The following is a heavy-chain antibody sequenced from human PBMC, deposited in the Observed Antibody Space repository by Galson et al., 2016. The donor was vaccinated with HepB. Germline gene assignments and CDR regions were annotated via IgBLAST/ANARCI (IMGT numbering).Heavy chain of an antibody. V-gene: IGHV3-48*02. J-gene: IGHJ6*02. CDR2: ISSRSSTI. CDR1: GFSFSNYS. D-gene: IGHD2-2*01. Sequence: SLRLSCAASGFSFSNYSMTWVRQAPGKGLEWVSYISSRSSTIYYADSVKGRFAISRDNAKNSLFLQMNSLRDEDTAIYYCARDNLEAYCSTTGCYRFYNGLDVWGQGTTVTVSS. CDR3: ARDNLEAYCSTTGCYRFYNGLDV.